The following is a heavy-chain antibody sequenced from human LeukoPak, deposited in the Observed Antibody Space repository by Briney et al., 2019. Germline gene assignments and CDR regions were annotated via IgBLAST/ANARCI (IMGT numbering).Heavy chain of an antibody. Sequence: PSETLSLTCAVSGGSISSSNWWSWVRQPPGKGLEWIGEIYHSGSTNYNPSLKSRVTISVDKSKSQFSLKLSSATAADTAVYYCARVSYYYDSSGYFDYWGQGTLVTVSS. CDR2: IYHSGST. J-gene: IGHJ4*02. CDR1: GGSISSSNW. V-gene: IGHV4-4*02. D-gene: IGHD3-22*01. CDR3: ARVSYYYDSSGYFDY.